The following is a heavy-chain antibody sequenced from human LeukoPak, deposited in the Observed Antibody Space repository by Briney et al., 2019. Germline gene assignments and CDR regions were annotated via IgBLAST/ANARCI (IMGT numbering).Heavy chain of an antibody. CDR2: ISSSSSYI. CDR1: GFTFSSYS. Sequence: GGSLRLSCAASGFTFSSYSMNWVRKAPGKGLEWVSSISSSSSYIYYADSVKGRFTISRDNAKNSLYLQMNSLRAEDTAVYYCARDIVVVPAAMCFFDYWGQGTLVTVSS. J-gene: IGHJ4*02. V-gene: IGHV3-21*01. D-gene: IGHD2-2*01. CDR3: ARDIVVVPAAMCFFDY.